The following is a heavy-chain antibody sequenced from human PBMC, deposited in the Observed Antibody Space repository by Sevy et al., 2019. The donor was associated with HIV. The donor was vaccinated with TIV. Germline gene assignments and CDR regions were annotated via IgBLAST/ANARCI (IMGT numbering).Heavy chain of an antibody. V-gene: IGHV1-69*13. CDR1: GGTFSSYA. CDR3: ASGMYYYGSGSLDY. J-gene: IGHJ4*02. CDR2: IIPIFGTA. Sequence: ASVKVSCKASGGTFSSYAISWVRQAPGQGLEWMGRIIPIFGTANYAQKFQGRVTITADESTSTAYMELSSLRSGDTAVYYCASGMYYYGSGSLDYWGQGTLVTVSS. D-gene: IGHD3-10*01.